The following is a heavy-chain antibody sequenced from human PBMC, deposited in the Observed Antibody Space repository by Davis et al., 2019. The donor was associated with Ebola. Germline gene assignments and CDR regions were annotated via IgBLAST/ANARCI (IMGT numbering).Heavy chain of an antibody. CDR1: GGTFSSYA. D-gene: IGHD5-18*01. CDR2: IKQDGSEK. CDR3: ARDTVDTAMVYVYYFDY. V-gene: IGHV3-7*03. Sequence: SCKASGGTFSSYAISWVRQAPGKGLEWVANIKQDGSEKYYVDSVKGRFTISRDNAKNSLYLQMNSQRAEDTAVYYCARDTVDTAMVYVYYFDYWGQGTLVTVSS. J-gene: IGHJ4*02.